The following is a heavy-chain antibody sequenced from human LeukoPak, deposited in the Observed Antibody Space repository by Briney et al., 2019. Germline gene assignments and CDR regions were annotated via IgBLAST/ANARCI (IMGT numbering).Heavy chain of an antibody. J-gene: IGHJ4*02. CDR1: GFTFINAW. Sequence: GGSLRLSCAASGFTFINAWMAWVRQAPGKGLEWVGRIKAKTHGGTIEYAAPVKGRFTISRDDSKNTLYLQMNSLKTEDTAVYYCTTDGVGVEGATYDNWGQGTLVSVSS. D-gene: IGHD1-26*01. CDR2: IKAKTHGGTI. CDR3: TTDGVGVEGATYDN. V-gene: IGHV3-15*01.